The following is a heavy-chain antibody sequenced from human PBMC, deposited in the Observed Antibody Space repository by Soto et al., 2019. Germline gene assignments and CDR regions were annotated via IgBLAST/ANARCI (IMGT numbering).Heavy chain of an antibody. Sequence: SGPTLVNPTETLTLTCTVSGFSLSNARMGVSWIRQPPGKALEWLAHIFSNDEKSYSTSLKSRLTISKDTSKSQVVLTMTNMDPLDTATYYCARIHYDYVWGSYRATHYYYYGMDVWGQGTTVTVSS. CDR2: IFSNDEK. CDR1: GFSLSNARMG. CDR3: ARIHYDYVWGSYRATHYYYYGMDV. D-gene: IGHD3-16*02. V-gene: IGHV2-26*01. J-gene: IGHJ6*02.